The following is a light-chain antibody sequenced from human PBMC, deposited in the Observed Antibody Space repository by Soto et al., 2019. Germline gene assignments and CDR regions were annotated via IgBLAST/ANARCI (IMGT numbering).Light chain of an antibody. V-gene: IGKV3-20*01. CDR3: QQFGTSPPST. CDR2: GAS. J-gene: IGKJ5*01. Sequence: EIVLTQSPGTLSLSPGERATLSCRASQSVSSNYLAWYQQKPGQAPRLLIYGASSRATGIPDRFSGGGSGTDFTLTISRLEPEDFAVYYCQQFGTSPPSTFGQGTRLEIK. CDR1: QSVSSNY.